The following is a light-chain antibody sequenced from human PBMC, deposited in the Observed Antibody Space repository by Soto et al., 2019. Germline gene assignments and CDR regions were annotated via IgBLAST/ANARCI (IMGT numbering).Light chain of an antibody. CDR2: EVS. CDR1: SSDVGGYNY. CDR3: SSYAGSNNPYV. J-gene: IGLJ1*01. Sequence: QSALTQPPSASGSPGQSVTISCTGTSSDVGGYNYVSWYQQHPGKAPKLMIYEVSKRPSGVPDRFSGSKSGNTASLTVSGLKAEDEADYYCSSYAGSNNPYVFGTGNKVTVL. V-gene: IGLV2-8*01.